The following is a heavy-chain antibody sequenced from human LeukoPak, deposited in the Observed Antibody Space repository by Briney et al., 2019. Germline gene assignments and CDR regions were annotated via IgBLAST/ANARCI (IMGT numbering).Heavy chain of an antibody. D-gene: IGHD3-22*01. Sequence: PGGSLRLSCAASGFTFSSYAMHWVRQAPGKGLEYVSAISSNGGSTYYANSVKGRFTISRDNSKNTLYLQMGSLRAEDMAVYYCARPHYYDSSGYEAPGYWGQGTLVTVSS. CDR1: GFTFSSYA. J-gene: IGHJ4*02. CDR3: ARPHYYDSSGYEAPGY. V-gene: IGHV3-64*01. CDR2: ISSNGGST.